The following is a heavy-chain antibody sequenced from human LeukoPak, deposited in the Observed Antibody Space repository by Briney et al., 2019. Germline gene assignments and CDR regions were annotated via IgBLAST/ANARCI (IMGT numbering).Heavy chain of an antibody. J-gene: IGHJ4*02. D-gene: IGHD6-6*01. CDR3: ARGVGSSSSY. CDR1: GGSVSSGTYY. V-gene: IGHV4-61*01. CDR2: IYYSGST. Sequence: KPSETLSLTCTVSGGSVSSGTYYWSWIRQPPGKGLEWIGYIYYSGSTNYNPSLKSRVTISVDTSKNQFSLKLSSVTAADTAVYYCARGVGSSSSYWGQGTLVIVSS.